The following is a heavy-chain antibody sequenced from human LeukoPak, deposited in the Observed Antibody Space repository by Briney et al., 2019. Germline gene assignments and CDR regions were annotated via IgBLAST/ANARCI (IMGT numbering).Heavy chain of an antibody. CDR3: ARDDENGYNSLDY. CDR2: ISNDGGSK. J-gene: IGHJ4*02. CDR1: GFTFSSYS. V-gene: IGHV3-30-3*01. Sequence: SGGSLRLSCAASGFTFSSYSMLWVRQAPGKGLECVAVISNDGGSKYYADSVKGRFTISRDNSKNTLYLQMNSLRADDTAVFYCARDDENGYNSLDYRGQGTLVTVSS. D-gene: IGHD5-24*01.